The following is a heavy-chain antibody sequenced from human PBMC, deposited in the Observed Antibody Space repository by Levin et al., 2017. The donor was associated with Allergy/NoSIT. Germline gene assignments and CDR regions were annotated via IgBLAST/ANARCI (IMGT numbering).Heavy chain of an antibody. CDR1: GFAFSNYG. D-gene: IGHD1-26*01. Sequence: RAGGSLRLSCRASGFAFSNYGVHWVRQAPDKGLEWVAIITSDGSHKYYGDSVKGRFTISRDNSRNTLYLQMNNLRVDDTAVYFCAALGSFDFWGLGTLVTVST. J-gene: IGHJ4*02. V-gene: IGHV3-30*03. CDR3: AALGSFDF. CDR2: ITSDGSHK.